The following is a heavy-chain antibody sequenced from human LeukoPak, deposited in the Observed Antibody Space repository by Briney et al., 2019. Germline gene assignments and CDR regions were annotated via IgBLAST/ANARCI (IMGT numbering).Heavy chain of an antibody. Sequence: GGSPRLSCAASGFSFSNYWMTWVRQAPGKGLERVADINGDGSHSYCVDSVKGRFTLSRDNAKNSLFLQMNSLRAEDTAVYYCVKNSGWYCLDYWGQGTLVTVSS. D-gene: IGHD6-13*01. J-gene: IGHJ4*02. CDR2: INGDGSHS. CDR1: GFSFSNYW. V-gene: IGHV3-7*03. CDR3: VKNSGWYCLDY.